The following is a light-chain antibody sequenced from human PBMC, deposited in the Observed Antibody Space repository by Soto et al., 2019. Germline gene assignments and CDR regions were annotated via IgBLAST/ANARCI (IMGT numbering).Light chain of an antibody. J-gene: IGKJ4*01. CDR2: WAS. V-gene: IGKV4-1*01. CDR3: QQYYDLLT. Sequence: DIVMTQSPDSLAVSLGERATINCRSSQSVLYSSNNKDTIAWYQQKPGQPPRLLIYWASTRESGVPDRFSGSGSGTDITLTISSLQAEDVPVYYCQQYYDLLTFGGGTKVEIK. CDR1: QSVLYSSNNKDT.